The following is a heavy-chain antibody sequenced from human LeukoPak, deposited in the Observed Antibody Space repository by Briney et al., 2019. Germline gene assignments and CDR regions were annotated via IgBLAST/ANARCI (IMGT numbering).Heavy chain of an antibody. V-gene: IGHV4-59*01. CDR1: GDSISNNH. CDR3: AKDLRAQGYYYMDV. J-gene: IGHJ6*03. CDR2: INSDGSA. Sequence: PSETLSLTCTVSGDSISNNHWSWIRQPPGKGLEWLGYINSDGSANYNPSLKSRVTISLDTPKNQFSLELSSVTAADTAVYYCAKDLRAQGYYYMDVWGKGTTVTVSS.